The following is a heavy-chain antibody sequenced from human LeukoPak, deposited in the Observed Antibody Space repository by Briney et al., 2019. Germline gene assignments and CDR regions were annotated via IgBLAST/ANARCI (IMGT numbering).Heavy chain of an antibody. CDR1: GGSISSSSYY. Sequence: SETLSLTCTVSGGSISSSSYYWGWIRQPPGKGLEWIGSIYYSGSTYYNPSLKSRVTISVDTSKNQFSLKLSSVTAADTAVYYCASGMNYYDSSGYIYWGQGTLVTVSS. V-gene: IGHV4-39*01. D-gene: IGHD3-22*01. J-gene: IGHJ4*02. CDR3: ASGMNYYDSSGYIY. CDR2: IYYSGST.